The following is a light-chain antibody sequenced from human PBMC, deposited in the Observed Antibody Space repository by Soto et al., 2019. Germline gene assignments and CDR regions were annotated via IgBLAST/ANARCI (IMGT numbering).Light chain of an antibody. J-gene: IGKJ5*01. CDR1: QNISSRY. V-gene: IGKV3-20*01. CDR2: GIS. CDR3: QQHGQWPIT. Sequence: IVLTQSPATLSLSPGKRATLSCRASQNISSRYLAWYLQKPGQAPRLLIYGISKRATDIPDRFSGSGSGTEFTLTISSLQPEDFATYYCQQHGQWPITFGQGTRLEIK.